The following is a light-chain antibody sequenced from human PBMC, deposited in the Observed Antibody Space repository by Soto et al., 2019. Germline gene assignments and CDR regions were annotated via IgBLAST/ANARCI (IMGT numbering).Light chain of an antibody. J-gene: IGKJ1*01. Sequence: DIQMTQSPSTLSASVGDRVTITCRASQSISSWLAWYQQKPGKAPKLLIYDASSLKRGVPSRFSVSGSGTEFTAPITPLQPDDFAPSYCQHNNGYPRTSGQGTRVE. CDR2: DAS. V-gene: IGKV1-5*01. CDR1: QSISSW. CDR3: QHNNGYPRT.